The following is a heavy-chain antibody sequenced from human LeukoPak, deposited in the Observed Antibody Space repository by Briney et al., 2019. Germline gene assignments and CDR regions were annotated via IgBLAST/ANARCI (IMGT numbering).Heavy chain of an antibody. D-gene: IGHD3-22*01. Sequence: GGSLRLSCAASGFTFSSYAMHWVRQAPGKGLEWVAVISYDGSNKYYADSVKGRFTISRDNSKNTLYLQMNSLRAEDTAVYYCARVLNHYYDSSGFDYWGQGTLVTVSS. CDR2: ISYDGSNK. CDR3: ARVLNHYYDSSGFDY. J-gene: IGHJ4*02. V-gene: IGHV3-30*04. CDR1: GFTFSSYA.